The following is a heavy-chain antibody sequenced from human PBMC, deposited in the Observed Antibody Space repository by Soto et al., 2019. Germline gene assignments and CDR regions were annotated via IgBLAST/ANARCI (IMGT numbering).Heavy chain of an antibody. Sequence: EVQLVESGGGLVKPGESVRLSCAASGFSFDNAWMNCVRQAPGKGLEWGGRIQSKTYGETTDYAAPVKGRFTISRDDSKNTLYLQMNSLKAEDSAVYYCTSGLIVVVAASRLAGYCGQGTLVTVSS. CDR1: GFSFDNAW. V-gene: IGHV3-15*07. J-gene: IGHJ4*02. CDR2: IQSKTYGETT. D-gene: IGHD2-21*01. CDR3: TSGLIVVVAASRLAGY.